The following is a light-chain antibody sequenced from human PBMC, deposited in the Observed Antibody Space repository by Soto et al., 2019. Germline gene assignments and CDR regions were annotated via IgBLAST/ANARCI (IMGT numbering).Light chain of an antibody. CDR1: QTINSNY. J-gene: IGKJ3*01. V-gene: IGKV3-20*01. CDR2: GAS. CDR3: QHNGVSPRFT. Sequence: EIGLTQSPGTLSLSPGERATLACRTSQTINSNYLAWYQQKVGQAPRLLIHGASSRATGIPDRFSGSGSGTNFTLTISKLEHEDFAVYYCQHNGVSPRFTFGPGTKVDIK.